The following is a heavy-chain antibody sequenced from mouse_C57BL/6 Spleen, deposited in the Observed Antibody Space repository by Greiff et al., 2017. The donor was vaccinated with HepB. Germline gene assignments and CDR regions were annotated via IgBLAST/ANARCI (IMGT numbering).Heavy chain of an antibody. V-gene: IGHV1-81*01. D-gene: IGHD2-10*01. CDR1: GYTFTSYG. Sequence: QVQLQQSGAELARPGASVKLSCKASGYTFTSYGISWVKQRTGQGLEWIGEIYPRSGNTYYNEKFKGKATLTADKSSSTAYMELRSLTSEDSAVYFCAREAYSEKNYAMDYWGQGTSVTVSS. CDR3: AREAYSEKNYAMDY. J-gene: IGHJ4*01. CDR2: IYPRSGNT.